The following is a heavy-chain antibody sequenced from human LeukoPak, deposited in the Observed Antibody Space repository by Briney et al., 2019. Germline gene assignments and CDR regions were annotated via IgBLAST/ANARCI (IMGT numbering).Heavy chain of an antibody. J-gene: IGHJ5*02. CDR1: GGTFSSYA. CDR2: IIPILGIA. CDR3: ARDRIAAAGILGRFDP. V-gene: IGHV1-69*04. Sequence: SVKVSCKASGGTFSSYAISWVRQAPGQGLEWMGRIIPILGIANYAQKFQGRVTITADKSTSTAYMELSGLRSEDTAVYYCARDRIAAAGILGRFDPWGQRTLVTVSS. D-gene: IGHD6-13*01.